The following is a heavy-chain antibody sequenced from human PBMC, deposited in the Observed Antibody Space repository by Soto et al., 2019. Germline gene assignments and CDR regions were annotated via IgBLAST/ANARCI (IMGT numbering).Heavy chain of an antibody. CDR1: GYTFTSYY. D-gene: IGHD3-10*01. V-gene: IGHV1-46*01. CDR2: INPSGGAT. J-gene: IGHJ6*02. Sequence: QVQLVQSGAEVKKSGASVKVSCKASGYTFTSYYLHWMRQAPGQGLEWMGIINPSGGATTYAQKFQGRVTLTTDTSTSTVYMELSSLRSEDTDVYFCAKVWGMVRGVPYYYSGMDVWGQGTTVTVSS. CDR3: AKVWGMVRGVPYYYSGMDV.